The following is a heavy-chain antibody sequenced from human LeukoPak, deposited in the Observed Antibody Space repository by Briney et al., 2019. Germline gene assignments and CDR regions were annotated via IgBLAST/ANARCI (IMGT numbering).Heavy chain of an antibody. CDR1: GYTFTGYY. Sequence: RASVKVSCKASGYTFTGYYMHWVRQAPGQGLEWMGWINPKSGATTYAQKFQDRVTLTRDTSINTAYMDLSGLTSDDTAVFYCAKGATEGYYYYYGLDVWGQGTTVTVSS. CDR2: INPKSGAT. CDR3: AKGATEGYYYYYGLDV. V-gene: IGHV1-2*02. J-gene: IGHJ6*02.